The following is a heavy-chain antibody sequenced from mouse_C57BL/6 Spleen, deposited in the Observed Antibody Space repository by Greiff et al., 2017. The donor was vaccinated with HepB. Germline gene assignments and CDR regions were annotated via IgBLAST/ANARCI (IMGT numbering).Heavy chain of an antibody. CDR3: ARYPNYYGSSPYFDY. D-gene: IGHD1-1*01. Sequence: QVQLKQPGAELVRPGTSVKLSCKASGYTFTSYWMHWVKQRPGQGLEWIGVIDPSDSYTNYNQKFKGKATLTVDTSSSTAYMQLSSLTSEDSAVYYCARYPNYYGSSPYFDYWGQGTTLTVSS. CDR1: GYTFTSYW. V-gene: IGHV1-59*01. CDR2: IDPSDSYT. J-gene: IGHJ2*01.